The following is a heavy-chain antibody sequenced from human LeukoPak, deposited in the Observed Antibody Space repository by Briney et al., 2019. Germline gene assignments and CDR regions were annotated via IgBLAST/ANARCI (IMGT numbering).Heavy chain of an antibody. J-gene: IGHJ3*02. CDR3: ARDYGQQLVGAWAFDI. Sequence: GGSLRLSCAASGFTFSSNGIHWVRQAPGKGLEWVAFIRYDGSNKYYADSVKGRFTISRDNSKNTVFLRMNSLRAEDTAVYYCARDYGQQLVGAWAFDIWGQGTMVTVSS. V-gene: IGHV3-30*02. D-gene: IGHD6-13*01. CDR2: IRYDGSNK. CDR1: GFTFSSNG.